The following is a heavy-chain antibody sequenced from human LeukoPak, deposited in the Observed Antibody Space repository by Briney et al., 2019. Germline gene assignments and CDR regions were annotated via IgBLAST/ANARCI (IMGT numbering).Heavy chain of an antibody. D-gene: IGHD2-15*01. CDR3: ARQVAAAARSFDY. V-gene: IGHV5-51*01. CDR1: GYIFTIYW. J-gene: IGHJ4*02. CDR2: IYPGDSNT. Sequence: GESLKISCKGSGYIFTIYWIAWVRQMPERGLEWMGVIYPGDSNTIYSPSFQGQVTISADKSITTAYLQWSSLKVSDTAMYYCARQVAAAARSFDYWGQETLVTVSS.